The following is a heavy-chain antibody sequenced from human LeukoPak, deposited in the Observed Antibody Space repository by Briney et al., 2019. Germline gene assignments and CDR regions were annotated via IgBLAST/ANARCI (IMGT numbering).Heavy chain of an antibody. D-gene: IGHD6-13*01. CDR2: IYYSGST. CDR1: GGSISSGGYY. V-gene: IGHV4-31*03. CDR3: ARDGRGSSWAIDY. Sequence: PSETLSLTCTVSGGSISSGGYYWSWIHQHPGKGLEWIGYIYYSGSTYYNPSLKSRVTISVDTSKNQFSLKLSSVTAADTAVYYCARDGRGSSWAIDYWGQGTLVTVSS. J-gene: IGHJ4*02.